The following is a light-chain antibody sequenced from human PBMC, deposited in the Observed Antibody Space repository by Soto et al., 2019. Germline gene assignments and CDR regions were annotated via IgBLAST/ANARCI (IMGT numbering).Light chain of an antibody. Sequence: QSMLTQPPSASGTPGQRVTISCSGSSSNIGSNSVNWYQHLPGTAPKLLIYSNNQRPSGVPDRFSGSKSGTSASLAISGLQSEDEADYYCAAWDDSLIGYVFGSGTKLTVL. CDR1: SSNIGSNS. CDR2: SNN. CDR3: AAWDDSLIGYV. V-gene: IGLV1-44*01. J-gene: IGLJ1*01.